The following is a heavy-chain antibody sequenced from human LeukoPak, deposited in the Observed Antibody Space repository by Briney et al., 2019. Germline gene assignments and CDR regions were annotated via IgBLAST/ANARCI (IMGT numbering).Heavy chain of an antibody. V-gene: IGHV3-21*01. J-gene: IGHJ4*02. CDR3: ARGGKSGYFPDY. CDR2: ISSSSSYT. Sequence: GGSLRLSCAASGFTFSSYNMNWVRQAPGKGLEWVSSISSSSSYTYYADSVKGRFTISRDKAKNSLYLQMNSLRAEDTAVYYCARGGKSGYFPDYWGQGTLVTVSS. CDR1: GFTFSSYN. D-gene: IGHD2-15*01.